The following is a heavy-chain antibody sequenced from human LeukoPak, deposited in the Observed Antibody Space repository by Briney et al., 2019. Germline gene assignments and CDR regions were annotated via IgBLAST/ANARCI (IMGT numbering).Heavy chain of an antibody. CDR3: ARDRHGSGSAHAFDP. V-gene: IGHV4-59*01. J-gene: IGHJ5*02. D-gene: IGHD3-10*01. Sequence: SETLSLTCTVSGGSISSYYWSWIRQPPRKGLEWIAYIYYSGSTNYNPSLKSRVTISVDTSKNQFSLKLRSVTAADTAVYYCARDRHGSGSAHAFDPWGQGTLVTVSS. CDR1: GGSISSYY. CDR2: IYYSGST.